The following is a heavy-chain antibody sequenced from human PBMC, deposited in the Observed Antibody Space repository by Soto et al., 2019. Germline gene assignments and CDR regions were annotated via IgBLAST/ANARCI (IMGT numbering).Heavy chain of an antibody. D-gene: IGHD2-8*01. Sequence: GGSLRLSCAASGFTVGSHAMSWVRQAPGKGLEWVSSISGSGDGTYYGDSVKGRFTISRDSSSSTLYLQMDNLRGEDTAVYFCTRRRRSILMVYGFGGMDVWGQGTTVTVSS. CDR3: TRRRRSILMVYGFGGMDV. V-gene: IGHV3-23*01. CDR1: GFTVGSHA. J-gene: IGHJ6*02. CDR2: ISGSGDGT.